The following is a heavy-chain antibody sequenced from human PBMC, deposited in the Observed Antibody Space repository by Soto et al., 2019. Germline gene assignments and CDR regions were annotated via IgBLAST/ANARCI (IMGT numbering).Heavy chain of an antibody. J-gene: IGHJ4*02. V-gene: IGHV1-18*01. D-gene: IGHD3-16*01. CDR1: GYTFTNFG. CDR2: ISAYNGNT. Sequence: QVQLVQSGAEVKKPGASVKVSCKTSGYTFTNFGLSWVRQAPGQVLEWMGWISAYNGNTNYAQNFQGRVTMTTDTSTITAYMALRSLRADDTAVYYCARGGTRIDYWGQGTLVTVSS. CDR3: ARGGTRIDY.